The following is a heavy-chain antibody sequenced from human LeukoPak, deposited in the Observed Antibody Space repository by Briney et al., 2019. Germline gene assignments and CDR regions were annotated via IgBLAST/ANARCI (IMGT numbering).Heavy chain of an antibody. CDR2: IKSKGDGETT. CDR1: GFTFTNAW. V-gene: IGHV3-15*01. D-gene: IGHD3-10*01. Sequence: GGSLRLSCAASGFTFTNAWMSWVRQAPGKGLEWVGRIKSKGDGETTDYAAPMKARFTMSRDDSKATLYLQMNSLKAEDTAVYYCTTDLGITMIRGVIVYWGQGALVTVSS. CDR3: TTDLGITMIRGVIVY. J-gene: IGHJ4*02.